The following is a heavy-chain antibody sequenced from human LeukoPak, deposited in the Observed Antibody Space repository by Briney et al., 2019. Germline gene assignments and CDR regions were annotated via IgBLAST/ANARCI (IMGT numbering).Heavy chain of an antibody. CDR1: GYPFTTYW. V-gene: IGHV5-51*01. CDR2: ISPGDFDT. CDR3: ARHQGGMDV. Sequence: GESLQISCKASGYPFTTYWVAWVRPLPGKGLEWMGMISPGDFDTRYTPSFKGQVTISADKSISTAYLQWSSLKASDTAIYYCARHQGGMDVWGQGTTVTVSS. J-gene: IGHJ6*02.